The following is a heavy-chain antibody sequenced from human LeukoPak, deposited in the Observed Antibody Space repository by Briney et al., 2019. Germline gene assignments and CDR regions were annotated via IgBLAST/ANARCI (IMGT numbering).Heavy chain of an antibody. CDR3: AKAGGSGSYVAFDY. D-gene: IGHD3-10*01. CDR2: ISYDGSNK. CDR1: GFTFSSYG. J-gene: IGHJ4*02. V-gene: IGHV3-30*18. Sequence: GGSLRLSCAASGFTFSSYGMHWVRQAPGKGLEWVAVISYDGSNKYYADSVKGRFTISRDNSKNTLYLQMNSLRAEDTAVYYCAKAGGSGSYVAFDYWGQGTLVTVSS.